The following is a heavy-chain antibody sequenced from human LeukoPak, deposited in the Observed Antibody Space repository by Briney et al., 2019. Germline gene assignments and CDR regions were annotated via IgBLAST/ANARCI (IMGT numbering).Heavy chain of an antibody. V-gene: IGHV3-30*18. Sequence: GGSLRLSCAASGFTFSSYGIHWVRQAPGKGLEWVAVISYDGSNKYYADSVKGRFTISRDNSKNTLYLQMNSLRAEDTAVYYCAKDSQSTVTGFDPWGRGTLVTVSS. CDR3: AKDSQSTVTGFDP. CDR2: ISYDGSNK. CDR1: GFTFSSYG. J-gene: IGHJ5*02. D-gene: IGHD4-17*01.